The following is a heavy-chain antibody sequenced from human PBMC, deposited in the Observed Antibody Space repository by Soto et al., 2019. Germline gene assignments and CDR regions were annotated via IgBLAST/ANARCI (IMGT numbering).Heavy chain of an antibody. D-gene: IGHD2-21*02. Sequence: QVHLQESGPALVKPSQTLSLTCTVSGDSITSGSYYWTWIRQHPGKGLVYIGNVYYTGSTYYTPSLQSRLTMSADTSENQFSLKLTSVTAADTAVYYCARGAFGGNSGFGLVDYWGQGTLVTVSS. CDR1: GDSITSGSYY. J-gene: IGHJ4*02. V-gene: IGHV4-31*03. CDR2: VYYTGST. CDR3: ARGAFGGNSGFGLVDY.